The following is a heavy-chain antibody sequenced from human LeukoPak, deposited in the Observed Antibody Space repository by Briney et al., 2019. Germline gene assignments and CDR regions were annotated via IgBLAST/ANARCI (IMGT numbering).Heavy chain of an antibody. V-gene: IGHV3-23*01. Sequence: GGSLRLSCAASGFTFSSYAMSWVRQAPGKGLEWVSAISGSGGSTYYADSVKGWFTISRDNSKNTLYLQMNNLRAEDTAVYYCAKYYSSSWHLFDYWGQGTLVTVSS. CDR3: AKYYSSSWHLFDY. D-gene: IGHD6-13*01. CDR2: ISGSGGST. CDR1: GFTFSSYA. J-gene: IGHJ4*02.